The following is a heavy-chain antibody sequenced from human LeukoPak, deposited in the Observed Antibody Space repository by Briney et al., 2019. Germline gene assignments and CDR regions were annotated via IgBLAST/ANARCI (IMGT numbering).Heavy chain of an antibody. D-gene: IGHD6-19*01. V-gene: IGHV3-48*01. Sequence: PGGSLRLSCAASGFTFSSYSMNWVRQAPGKGLEWVSYISSSSSTIYYADSVKGRFTISRDNAKNSLYLQMNSLRAEDTAVYYCARGRYSSGSGDAFDIWGQGTMVTVSS. CDR3: ARGRYSSGSGDAFDI. J-gene: IGHJ3*02. CDR2: ISSSSSTI. CDR1: GFTFSSYS.